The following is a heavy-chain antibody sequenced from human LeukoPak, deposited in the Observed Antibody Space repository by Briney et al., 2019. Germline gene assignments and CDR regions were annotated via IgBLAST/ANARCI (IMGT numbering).Heavy chain of an antibody. V-gene: IGHV3-11*01. CDR3: ARDGSSWYDKYFDY. CDR1: GFTFSDYY. D-gene: IGHD6-13*01. CDR2: ISSSGSTI. Sequence: GGSLRLSCAASGFTFSDYYMSWIRQAPGKGLEGVSYISSSGSTIYYADSVKGRFTISRDNAKNSLYLQMNSLRAEDTAVYYCARDGSSWYDKYFDYWGQGTLVTVSS. J-gene: IGHJ4*02.